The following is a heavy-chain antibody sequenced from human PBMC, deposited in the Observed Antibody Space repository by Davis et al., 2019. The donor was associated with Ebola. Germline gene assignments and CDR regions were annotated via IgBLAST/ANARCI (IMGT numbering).Heavy chain of an antibody. CDR1: GYTFTAYF. CDR2: INPNSGGT. J-gene: IGHJ5*02. CDR3: ARGFPAYGDQPLDNWFDP. V-gene: IGHV1-2*02. D-gene: IGHD4-17*01. Sequence: ASVKVSCKASGYTFTAYFMHWVRQAPGQGLEWMGWINPNSGGTNYAQKFQGRVTMARDTSISTASMELSSLRSDDTAVYYCARGFPAYGDQPLDNWFDPWGQGTLVTVSS.